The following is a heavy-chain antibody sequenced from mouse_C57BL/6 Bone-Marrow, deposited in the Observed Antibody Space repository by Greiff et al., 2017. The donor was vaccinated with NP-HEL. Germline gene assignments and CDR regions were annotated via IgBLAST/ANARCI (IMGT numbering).Heavy chain of an antibody. J-gene: IGHJ2*01. V-gene: IGHV2-9-1*01. D-gene: IGHD2-2*01. CDR3: ARGYDGDY. CDR2: IWTGGVT. Sequence: VKLMESGPGLVAPSQSLSITCTVSGFSLTSYAVSWVRQPPGKGLEWLGVIWTGGVTNCNSALKSRLNISKDNSKSQVFLKMNSLQTDDTATYYCARGYDGDYWGQGTTLTVSS. CDR1: GFSLTSYA.